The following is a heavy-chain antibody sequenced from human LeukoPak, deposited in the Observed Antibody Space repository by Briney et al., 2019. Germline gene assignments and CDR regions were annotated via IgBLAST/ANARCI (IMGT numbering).Heavy chain of an antibody. V-gene: IGHV3-7*01. D-gene: IGHD3-22*01. J-gene: IGHJ4*02. Sequence: GGSLRLSCAASGFTFSSYWMSWVRQAPGKGLEWVANIKQDGSEKYYVDSAKGRFTISRDNAKNSLYLQMNSLRAEDTAVYYCATGSYYDSSGYYWGQGTLVTVSS. CDR3: ATGSYYDSSGYY. CDR1: GFTFSSYW. CDR2: IKQDGSEK.